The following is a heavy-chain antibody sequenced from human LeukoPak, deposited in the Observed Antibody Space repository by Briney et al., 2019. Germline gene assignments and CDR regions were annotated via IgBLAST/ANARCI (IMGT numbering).Heavy chain of an antibody. CDR2: IIPILGIA. D-gene: IGHD3-22*01. CDR3: ARDRYDSSGYYPRYFDY. Sequence: SVKVSCKASGGTFSSYAISWVRQAPGQGLEWMGRIIPILGIANYAQKFQGRVTMTRDTSTSTVYMELSSLRSEDTAVYYCARDRYDSSGYYPRYFDYWGQGTLVTVSS. V-gene: IGHV1-69*04. CDR1: GGTFSSYA. J-gene: IGHJ4*02.